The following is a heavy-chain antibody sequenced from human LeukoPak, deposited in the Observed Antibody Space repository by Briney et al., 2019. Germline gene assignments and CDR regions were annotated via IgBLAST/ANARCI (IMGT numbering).Heavy chain of an antibody. Sequence: ASVKVSCKASGYTFTSYTMNWVRQAPGQGLEWMGWINTNTGNPTYAQGFTGRFVFSLDTSVSTAYLQISSLKAEDTAVYYCAREIGGYDYYPLHYWGQGTLVTVSS. CDR3: AREIGGYDYYPLHY. D-gene: IGHD5-12*01. V-gene: IGHV7-4-1*02. J-gene: IGHJ4*02. CDR1: GYTFTSYT. CDR2: INTNTGNP.